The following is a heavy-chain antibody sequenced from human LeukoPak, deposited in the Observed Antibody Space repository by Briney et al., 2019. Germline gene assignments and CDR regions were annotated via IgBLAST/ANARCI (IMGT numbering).Heavy chain of an antibody. CDR2: ISSSSSYI. CDR3: ASSAGYYYGSGSYYFDY. CDR1: GFTLSSYS. J-gene: IGHJ4*02. Sequence: AGGSLRLSCAASGFTLSSYSMNWVRQAPGKGLEWVSSISSSSSYIYYADSVKGRFTISRDNAKNSLYLQMNSLRAEDTAVYYCASSAGYYYGSGSYYFDYWGQGTLVTVSS. D-gene: IGHD3-10*01. V-gene: IGHV3-21*01.